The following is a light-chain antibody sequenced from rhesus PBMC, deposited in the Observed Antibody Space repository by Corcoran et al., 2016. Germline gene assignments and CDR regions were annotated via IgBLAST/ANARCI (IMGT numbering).Light chain of an antibody. V-gene: IGKV1-69*01. Sequence: DIQMTQSPSSLSASVGDRVTITCRASQGISNWLAWYQQKPGKAPKLLIYRASNLETGFQSRLSGSGSGTDFTLTISSLPPEDIAAYYCQQHDNSPHSFGQGTKVEIK. CDR3: QQHDNSPHS. CDR2: RAS. CDR1: QGISNW. J-gene: IGKJ2*01.